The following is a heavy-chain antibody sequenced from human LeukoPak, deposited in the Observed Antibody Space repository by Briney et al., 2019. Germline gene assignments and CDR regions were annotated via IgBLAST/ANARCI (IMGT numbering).Heavy chain of an antibody. CDR1: GFTFSSYA. Sequence: GGSLRLSCVASGFTFSSYAMHWVRQAPGKGLEWVAVISYDGSNKYYADSVKGRFTISRDNSKNTLYLQMNSLRADDTAVYYCAKETPYSSGWYGVVDYWGQGTLVTVSS. CDR3: AKETPYSSGWYGVVDY. V-gene: IGHV3-30*04. J-gene: IGHJ4*02. D-gene: IGHD6-19*01. CDR2: ISYDGSNK.